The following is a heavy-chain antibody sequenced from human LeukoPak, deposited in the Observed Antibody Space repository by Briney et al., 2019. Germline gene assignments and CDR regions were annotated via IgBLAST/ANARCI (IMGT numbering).Heavy chain of an antibody. J-gene: IGHJ4*02. D-gene: IGHD1-1*01. CDR1: GASISSSDYY. V-gene: IGHV4-39*01. Sequence: SETLSLTCVLSGASISSSDYYWAWIRQPPGKGLEWIGTVYYSGSTYYNPSLKSRLTISVDTSNNSISLKVTSLTAADTAVYYCARHGNWEPFDYWGQGSLVTVSS. CDR2: VYYSGST. CDR3: ARHGNWEPFDY.